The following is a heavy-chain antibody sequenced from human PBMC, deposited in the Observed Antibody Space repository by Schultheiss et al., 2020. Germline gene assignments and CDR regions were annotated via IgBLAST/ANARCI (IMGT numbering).Heavy chain of an antibody. CDR1: GFTFDDYA. CDR2: IWYDGSNK. V-gene: IGHV3-33*08. Sequence: GGSLRLSCAASGFTFDDYAMHWVRQAPGKGLEWVAVIWYDGSNKYYADSVKGRFTISRDNSKNTLYLQMNSLRAEDTAVYYCARDRSSSWAYYYYGMDVWGQGTTVTVSS. J-gene: IGHJ6*02. D-gene: IGHD6-13*01. CDR3: ARDRSSSWAYYYYGMDV.